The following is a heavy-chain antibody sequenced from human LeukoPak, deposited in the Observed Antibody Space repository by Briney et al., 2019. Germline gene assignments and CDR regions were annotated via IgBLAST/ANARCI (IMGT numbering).Heavy chain of an antibody. CDR2: ISSSSSYI. CDR3: ARGYCSGGSCPGNSEFDY. D-gene: IGHD2-15*01. Sequence: PGGSLRLSCAASGFTFSSYSMNWVRQAPGKGLERVSSISSSSSYIYYADSVKGRFTISRDNAKNSLYLQVNSLRAEDTAVYYCARGYCSGGSCPGNSEFDYWGQGTLVTVSS. V-gene: IGHV3-21*01. J-gene: IGHJ4*02. CDR1: GFTFSSYS.